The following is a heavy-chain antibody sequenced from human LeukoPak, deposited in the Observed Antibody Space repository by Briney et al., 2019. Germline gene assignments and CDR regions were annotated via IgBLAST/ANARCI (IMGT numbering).Heavy chain of an antibody. D-gene: IGHD6-13*01. V-gene: IGHV3-23*01. J-gene: IGHJ6*03. Sequence: GGSLRLSCAASGFTFSSYAMSWVRQAPGKGLEWVSAISGSGGSTYYADSVKGRFTISRDNSKNTLYLQMNSLRAEDTAVYYCARGGYSSTDYYYYYYMDVWGKGTTVTVSS. CDR3: ARGGYSSTDYYYYYYMDV. CDR1: GFTFSSYA. CDR2: ISGSGGST.